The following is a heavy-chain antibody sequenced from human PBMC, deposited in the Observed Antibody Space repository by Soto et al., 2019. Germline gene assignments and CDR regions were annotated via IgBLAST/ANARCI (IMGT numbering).Heavy chain of an antibody. J-gene: IGHJ5*02. V-gene: IGHV3-30-3*01. CDR3: AGSQQTTVTSPLADP. Sequence: QVQLVESGGGVVQPGRSLRLSCAASGFTFSSYAMHWVRQAPGKGLEWVTVISYDGNNKYYADSVEGRFTISRDNSKNTLYLQMNSLTTEDTGVYYCAGSQQTTVTSPLADPWGQGTLVTDSS. CDR2: ISYDGNNK. CDR1: GFTFSSYA. D-gene: IGHD4-17*01.